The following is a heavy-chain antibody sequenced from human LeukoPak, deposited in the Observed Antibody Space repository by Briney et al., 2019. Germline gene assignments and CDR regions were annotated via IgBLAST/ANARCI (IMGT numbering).Heavy chain of an antibody. D-gene: IGHD3-22*01. CDR1: GYTFTGYY. CDR2: INPNSGGT. V-gene: IGHV1-2*02. J-gene: IGHJ3*02. CDR3: ARGRRGLTYYYDSSGPNDAFDI. Sequence: ASVKVSCEASGYTFTGYYMHWVRQAPGQGLEWMGWINPNSGGTNYAQKFQGRVTMTRDTSISTAYMELSRLRSDDTAVYYCARGRRGLTYYYDSSGPNDAFDIWGQGTMVTVSS.